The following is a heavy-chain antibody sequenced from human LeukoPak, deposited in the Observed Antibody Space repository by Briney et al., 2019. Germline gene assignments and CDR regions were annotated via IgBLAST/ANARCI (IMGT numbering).Heavy chain of an antibody. V-gene: IGHV3-21*01. CDR2: ISSSSSYI. J-gene: IGHJ2*01. Sequence: GGSLRLSCAASGFTFSSYTMNWVRQAPGKGLEWVSSISSSSSYIYYADSVKGRFTISRDNARNSLYLQMNSLRAEDTAVYYCARDGLAAATLHWCFDLWGRGTLVTVSS. CDR1: GFTFSSYT. CDR3: ARDGLAAATLHWCFDL. D-gene: IGHD2-15*01.